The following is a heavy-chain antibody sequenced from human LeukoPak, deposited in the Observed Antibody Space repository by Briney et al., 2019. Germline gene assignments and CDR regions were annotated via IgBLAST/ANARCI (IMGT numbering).Heavy chain of an antibody. J-gene: IGHJ4*02. D-gene: IGHD3-10*01. V-gene: IGHV1-2*02. CDR3: ARGYITMVRGVIVLGY. CDR1: GYTFTGHY. Sequence: ASVKVSCKASGYTFTGHYIHWVRQAPGQGLEWMGWIHPNTGGTKYAQKFQGRVTMTRDTSISTAYMELSRLRSDDTAVYYCARGYITMVRGVIVLGYWGQGTLVTVSS. CDR2: IHPNTGGT.